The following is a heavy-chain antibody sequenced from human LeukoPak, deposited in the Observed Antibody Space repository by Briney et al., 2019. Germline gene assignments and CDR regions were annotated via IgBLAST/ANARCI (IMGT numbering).Heavy chain of an antibody. CDR1: GGTFSSYA. CDR3: ARASGAHYDFWSGSYYMDV. Sequence: SVKVSCKASGGTFSSYAISWVRQAPGQGLEWMGGIIPIFGTANYAQKLQGRVTITADESTSTAYMELSSLRSEDTAVYYCARASGAHYDFWSGSYYMDVWGKGTTVTVSS. V-gene: IGHV1-69*01. J-gene: IGHJ6*03. D-gene: IGHD3-3*01. CDR2: IIPIFGTA.